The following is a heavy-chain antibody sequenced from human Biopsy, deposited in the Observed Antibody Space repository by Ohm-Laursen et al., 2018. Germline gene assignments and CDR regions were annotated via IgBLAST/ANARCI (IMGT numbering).Heavy chain of an antibody. CDR3: ARATNSTGWPYYYFYGMDV. V-gene: IGHV4-61*08. J-gene: IGHJ6*02. D-gene: IGHD2/OR15-2a*01. CDR1: GASIISGGHF. Sequence: SDTLSLTYTVSGASIISGGHFWNWIRQHPGKGLEWIGYIYYSGSTNYNPSLKSRVTISVDTSKNQFSLRLNSVTAADTAVYYCARATNSTGWPYYYFYGMDVWGQGTTVTVSS. CDR2: IYYSGST.